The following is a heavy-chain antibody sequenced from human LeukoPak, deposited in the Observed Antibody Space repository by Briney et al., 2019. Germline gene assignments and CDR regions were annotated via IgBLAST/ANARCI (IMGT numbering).Heavy chain of an antibody. D-gene: IGHD6-19*01. V-gene: IGHV1-46*01. Sequence: ASVKVSCKASGYTFTSYYMHWVRQAPGQGLEWMGIINPSGGSTSYAQKFQGRVTMTRDTSISTAYMELSRLRSDDTAVYYCARAGKQWLVTGDYWGQGTLVTVSS. CDR1: GYTFTSYY. J-gene: IGHJ4*02. CDR3: ARAGKQWLVTGDY. CDR2: INPSGGST.